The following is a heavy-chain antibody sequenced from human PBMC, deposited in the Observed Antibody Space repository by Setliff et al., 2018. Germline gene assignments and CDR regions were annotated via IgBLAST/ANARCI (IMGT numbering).Heavy chain of an antibody. CDR2: INHSGST. Sequence: SETLSLTCTVSGYSISSGYYWGWIRQPPGKGLEWIGEINHSGSTNYNPSLKSRVTISVDTSKNQFSLKLSSVTAADTAVYYCARVSAIDKRVDYWGQGTLVTVSS. J-gene: IGHJ4*02. CDR1: GYSISSGYY. CDR3: ARVSAIDKRVDY. D-gene: IGHD3-22*01. V-gene: IGHV4-38-2*02.